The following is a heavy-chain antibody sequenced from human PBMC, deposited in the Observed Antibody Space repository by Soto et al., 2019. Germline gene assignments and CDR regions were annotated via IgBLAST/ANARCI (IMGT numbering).Heavy chain of an antibody. D-gene: IGHD3-22*01. V-gene: IGHV3-48*02. CDR2: ISSSSTI. J-gene: IGHJ4*02. CDR3: ARDDYYDTSGYLALFDY. Sequence: PGGSLRLSCAASGLTFSSYSTNWVRQAPGKGLEWVSYISSSSTIYYADSVKGRFTISRDNAKNSLYLQMNSLRDEDTAVYYCARDDYYDTSGYLALFDYWGQGTLVTVSS. CDR1: GLTFSSYS.